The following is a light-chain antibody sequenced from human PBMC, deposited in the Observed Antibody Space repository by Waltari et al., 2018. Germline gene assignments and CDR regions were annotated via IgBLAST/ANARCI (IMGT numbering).Light chain of an antibody. V-gene: IGKV1-5*03. Sequence: IQMTQSPSTLSASVGDRVTMTCRASQRIDRWLAWYQQKPGKAPRVIIYESSTLENGVPSRFSGSGFGTEFTLTINNLQPDDFATYYCQQYHSDLLSFGGGTRVEI. CDR1: QRIDRW. CDR2: ESS. CDR3: QQYHSDLLS. J-gene: IGKJ4*01.